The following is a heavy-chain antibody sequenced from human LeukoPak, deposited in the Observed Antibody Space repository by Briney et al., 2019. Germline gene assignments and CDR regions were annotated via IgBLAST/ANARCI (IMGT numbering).Heavy chain of an antibody. CDR3: ATRPGIASSMGY. CDR1: GFTFSSYA. J-gene: IGHJ4*02. V-gene: IGHV3-30-3*01. Sequence: GGSLRLSCAASGFTFSSYAMHWVRQAPGKGLEWVAVISYDGSNKYYADSAKVRFTISRDNSKNTLYLQMNSLRAEDTAVYYCATRPGIASSMGYWGQGTLVTVSS. CDR2: ISYDGSNK. D-gene: IGHD6-13*01.